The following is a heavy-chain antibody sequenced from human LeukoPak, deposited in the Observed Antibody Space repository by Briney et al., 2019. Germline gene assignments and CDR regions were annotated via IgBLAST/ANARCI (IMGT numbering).Heavy chain of an antibody. D-gene: IGHD2-21*02. CDR1: GFTFSDYT. CDR3: ARDYFYCGGDCFVDY. J-gene: IGHJ4*02. CDR2: ISGGSRSI. V-gene: IGHV3-21*04. Sequence: GGSLRLSCAASGFTFSDYTMNWVRQAPGKGLEWVSSISGGSRSIYYVDSVKGRFTISRDNAKNSLYLQVNSLRAEDTAIYYCARDYFYCGGDCFVDYWGQGTLVTVSS.